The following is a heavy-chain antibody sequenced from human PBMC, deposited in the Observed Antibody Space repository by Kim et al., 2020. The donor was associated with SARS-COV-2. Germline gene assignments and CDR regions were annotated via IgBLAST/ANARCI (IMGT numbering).Heavy chain of an antibody. Sequence: GGSLRLSCAASGFTFSSYAMSWVRQAPGKGLEWVSAISGSGGSTYYADSVKGRFTISRDNSKNTLYLQMNSLRAEDTAVYYCAKDRAAYSYGQPLFDYWGQGTLVTVSS. D-gene: IGHD5-18*01. CDR1: GFTFSSYA. J-gene: IGHJ4*02. CDR2: ISGSGGST. V-gene: IGHV3-23*01. CDR3: AKDRAAYSYGQPLFDY.